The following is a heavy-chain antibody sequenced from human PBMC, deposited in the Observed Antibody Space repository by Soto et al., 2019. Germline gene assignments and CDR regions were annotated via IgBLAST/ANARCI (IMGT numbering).Heavy chain of an antibody. D-gene: IGHD3-16*01. J-gene: IGHJ4*02. CDR1: GGTFSSYA. CDR2: IIPIFGTA. CDR3: ARAAGVWGRQVVRQAPDY. V-gene: IGHV1-69*01. Sequence: QVQLVQSGAEVKKPGSSVKVSSKASGGTFSSYAISWVRQAPGQGLEWMGGIIPIFGTANYAQKFQGRVTITADESTSTAYMELSSLRSEDTAVYYCARAAGVWGRQVVRQAPDYWGQGTLVTVSS.